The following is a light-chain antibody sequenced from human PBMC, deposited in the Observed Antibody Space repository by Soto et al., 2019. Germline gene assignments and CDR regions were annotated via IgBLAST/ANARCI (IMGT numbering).Light chain of an antibody. V-gene: IGKV3D-15*01. J-gene: IGKJ1*01. CDR2: LTS. CDR1: QAVNTR. Sequence: EIVLTQSPATLSSFPGDRVTLSCRASQAVNTRLAWYQHKPGQAPRLLIYLTSNRAAGIPSRFSGSGSGTDFTLTISCLQSEDFATYYCQQYYSYPQTFGQGTKVDIK. CDR3: QQYYSYPQT.